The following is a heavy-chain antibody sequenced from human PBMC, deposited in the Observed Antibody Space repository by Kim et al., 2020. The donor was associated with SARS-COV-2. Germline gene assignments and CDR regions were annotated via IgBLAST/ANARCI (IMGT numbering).Heavy chain of an antibody. D-gene: IGHD5-18*01. J-gene: IGHJ4*02. CDR3: AKDGGYSYGYVGGFDD. Sequence: SVKGRFTIARDNSKNTRYLQMNSLRAEDTAVYYCAKDGGYSYGYVGGFDDWGQGTLVTVSS. V-gene: IGHV3-23*01.